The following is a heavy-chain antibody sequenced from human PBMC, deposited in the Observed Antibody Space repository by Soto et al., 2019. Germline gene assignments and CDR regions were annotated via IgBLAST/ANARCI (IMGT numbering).Heavy chain of an antibody. V-gene: IGHV4-59*01. J-gene: IGHJ4*02. CDR3: ATSYGNACYTY. CDR1: GGSISSYY. D-gene: IGHD2-15*01. CDR2: IYYSGST. Sequence: SETLSLTCNVSGGSISSYYWSWIRQPPGKGLEWIGYIYYSGSTNYNPSLKSRLTISVDRSKNQFSLKLTSVTVADTAVYYCATSYGNACYTYWGQGTQVTVSS.